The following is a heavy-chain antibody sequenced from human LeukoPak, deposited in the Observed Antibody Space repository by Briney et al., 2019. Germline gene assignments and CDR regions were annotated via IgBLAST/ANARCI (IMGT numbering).Heavy chain of an antibody. D-gene: IGHD3-9*01. CDR3: ARLGPDILTGYYPAN. CDR2: IYTSGST. Sequence: PSETLSLTCTVSGGSISGYYWSWIRQPPGKGLEWIGYIYTSGSTNYNPSLKRRVTISVDTSKNQFSLKLSSVTAADTAVYYCARLGPDILTGYYPANWGQGTLVTVSS. V-gene: IGHV4-4*09. J-gene: IGHJ4*02. CDR1: GGSISGYY.